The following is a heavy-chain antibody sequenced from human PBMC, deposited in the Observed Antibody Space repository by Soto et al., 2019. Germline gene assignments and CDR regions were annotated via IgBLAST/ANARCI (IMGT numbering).Heavy chain of an antibody. D-gene: IGHD3-3*01. CDR2: ISGSGGST. J-gene: IGHJ4*02. CDR1: GFTFSSYA. V-gene: IGHV3-23*01. CDR3: AKGIKYYDFWSGYIGGFDY. Sequence: GGSLRLSCAASGFTFSSYAMSWVRQAPGKGLEWVSAISGSGGSTYYADSVKGRFTISRDNSKNTLYLQMNSLRAEDTAVYYCAKGIKYYDFWSGYIGGFDYWGQGTLVTVSS.